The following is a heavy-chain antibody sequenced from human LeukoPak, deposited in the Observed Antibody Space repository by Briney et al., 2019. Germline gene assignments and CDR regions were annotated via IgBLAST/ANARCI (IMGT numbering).Heavy chain of an antibody. J-gene: IGHJ6*03. CDR1: GFTFSSYG. Sequence: TGGSLRLSCAASGFTFSSYGMHWVRQAPGKGLEWVAFIRYDGSNKYYADSVKGRFTISRDNSKNTLYLQMNSLRAEDTAVYYCAKGRSGSYRYYYYYMDVWGKGTTVTVSS. CDR2: IRYDGSNK. CDR3: AKGRSGSYRYYYYYMDV. V-gene: IGHV3-30*02. D-gene: IGHD1-26*01.